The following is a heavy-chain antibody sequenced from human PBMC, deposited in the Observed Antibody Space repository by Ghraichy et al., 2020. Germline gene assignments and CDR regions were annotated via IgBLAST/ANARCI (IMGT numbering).Heavy chain of an antibody. CDR1: GGSISSGGYS. CDR3: ARGGSSWTFGNWFDP. J-gene: IGHJ5*02. D-gene: IGHD6-13*01. Sequence: SQTLSLTCAVSGGSISSGGYSWSWIRQPPGKGLEWIGYIYHSGSTYYNPSLKSRVTISVDRSKNQFSLKLSSVTAADTAVYYCARGGSSWTFGNWFDPWGQGTLVTVSS. CDR2: IYHSGST. V-gene: IGHV4-30-2*01.